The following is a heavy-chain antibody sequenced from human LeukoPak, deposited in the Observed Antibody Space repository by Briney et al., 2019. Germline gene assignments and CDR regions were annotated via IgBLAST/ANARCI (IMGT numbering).Heavy chain of an antibody. CDR2: INHSGST. CDR1: GGSFSGYY. CDR3: AKEAYGSGEKMADY. Sequence: SETLSLTCAVYGGSFSGYYWSWIRQPPGKGLEWIGEINHSGSTNYNPSLKSRVTISVDTSKNQFSLKLSSVTAADTAVYYCAKEAYGSGEKMADYWGQGTLVTDSS. V-gene: IGHV4-34*01. J-gene: IGHJ4*02. D-gene: IGHD3-10*01.